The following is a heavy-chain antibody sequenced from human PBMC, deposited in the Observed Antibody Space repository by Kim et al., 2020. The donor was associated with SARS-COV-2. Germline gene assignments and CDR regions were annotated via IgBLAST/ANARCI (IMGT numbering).Heavy chain of an antibody. CDR3: ARDWVDTYYYDSSGYFDY. V-gene: IGHV3-30*01. D-gene: IGHD3-22*01. Sequence: KGRFTISRDNSKNTLYLQMNSLRAEDTAVYYCARDWVDTYYYDSSGYFDYWGQGTLVTVSS. J-gene: IGHJ4*02.